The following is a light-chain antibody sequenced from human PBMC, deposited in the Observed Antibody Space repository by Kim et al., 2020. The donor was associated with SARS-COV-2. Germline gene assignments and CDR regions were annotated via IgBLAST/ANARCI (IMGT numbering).Light chain of an antibody. J-gene: IGKJ2*01. Sequence: SAPVGDRVTIACPAREDSGKWLSWYQQTPGTAPKLLIYRASSSDIGVPSRFSGSASGTGFPLTISSLQPDDFATYYCQHYSRFPYTFGQGTKLEI. CDR1: EDSGKW. CDR3: QHYSRFPYT. CDR2: RAS. V-gene: IGKV1-5*03.